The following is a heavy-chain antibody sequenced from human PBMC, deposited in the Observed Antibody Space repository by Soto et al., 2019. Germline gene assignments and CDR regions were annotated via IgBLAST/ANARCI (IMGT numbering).Heavy chain of an antibody. D-gene: IGHD5-12*01. CDR3: ARDVEMATILDY. J-gene: IGHJ4*02. CDR2: ISYDGSNK. Sequence: QVQLVGSGGGVVQPGRSLRLSCAASGFTFSSYAMHWVRQAPGKGLEWVAVISYDGSNKYYADSVKGRFTISRDNSKNTLYLQMNSLRAEDTAVYYCARDVEMATILDYWGQGTLVTVSS. CDR1: GFTFSSYA. V-gene: IGHV3-30-3*01.